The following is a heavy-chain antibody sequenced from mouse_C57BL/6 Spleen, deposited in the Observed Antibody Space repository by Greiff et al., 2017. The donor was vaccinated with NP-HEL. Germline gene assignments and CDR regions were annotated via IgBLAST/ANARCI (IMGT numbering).Heavy chain of an antibody. CDR3: TRSLPPPFDG. Sequence: QVQLQQSGAELVRPGASVTLSCKASGYTFTDYEMHWVKQTPVHGLEWIGAIDPETGGTAYNQKFKGKAILTADKSSSTAYMELRSLTSEDSAVYYCTRSLPPPFDGWGTGTTVTVSS. CDR1: GYTFTDYE. D-gene: IGHD2-10*01. CDR2: IDPETGGT. V-gene: IGHV1-15*01. J-gene: IGHJ1*03.